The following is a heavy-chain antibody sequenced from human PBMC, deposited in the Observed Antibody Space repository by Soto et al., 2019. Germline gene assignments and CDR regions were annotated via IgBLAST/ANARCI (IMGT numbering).Heavy chain of an antibody. J-gene: IGHJ6*03. V-gene: IGHV1-18*01. CDR1: GYTFTSYG. CDR3: ARGLMVRGVIITKYYYYYMDV. CDR2: ISAYNGNT. D-gene: IGHD3-10*01. Sequence: ASVKVSCKASGYTFTSYGISWVRQAPGQGLEWMGWISAYNGNTNYAQKLQGRVTMTTDTSTSTAYMELRSLRSDDTAVYYCARGLMVRGVIITKYYYYYMDVWGKGTTVTVSS.